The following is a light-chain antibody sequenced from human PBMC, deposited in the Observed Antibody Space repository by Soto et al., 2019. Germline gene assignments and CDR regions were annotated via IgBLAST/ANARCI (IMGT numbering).Light chain of an antibody. J-gene: IGKJ1*01. CDR1: QTIRNY. CDR2: AAS. V-gene: IGKV1-39*01. CDR3: QQSYTQWT. Sequence: DIQMTQSPSSLSASVGDRVTITCRASQTIRNYLNWYQQKPGKAPKLLIYAASSLQSGVPSRFSGSGSGTDFTLTISSLQLEDFATYYCQQSYTQWTFGQGTKVEIK.